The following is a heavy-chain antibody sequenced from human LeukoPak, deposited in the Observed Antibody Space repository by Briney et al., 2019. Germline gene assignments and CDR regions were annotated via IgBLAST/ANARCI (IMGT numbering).Heavy chain of an antibody. J-gene: IGHJ6*03. D-gene: IGHD6-13*01. CDR2: IYTSGST. V-gene: IGHV4-4*07. CDR1: GGSISSYY. Sequence: PSETLSLTCTVSGGSISSYYWSWIRQPAGKGLEWIGRIYTSGSTNYNPSLKSRVTMSVDTSKNQFSLKLSSVTAADTAVYYCAREAGIAAAGTRYYYMDVWGKGTTVIVSS. CDR3: AREAGIAAAGTRYYYMDV.